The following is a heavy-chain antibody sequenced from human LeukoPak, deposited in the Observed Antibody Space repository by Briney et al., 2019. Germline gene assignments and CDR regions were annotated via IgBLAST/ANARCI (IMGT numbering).Heavy chain of an antibody. D-gene: IGHD3-3*01. Sequence: GGSLRLSCEASGFTFSSYGMHWVRQAPGKGLEWVAVISYDGSNKYYADSVKGRFTISRDNSKNTLYLQMNSLRAEDTAVYYCAKDAVLRFLEWPGNWFDPWGQGTLVTVSS. J-gene: IGHJ5*02. CDR3: AKDAVLRFLEWPGNWFDP. CDR1: GFTFSSYG. V-gene: IGHV3-30*18. CDR2: ISYDGSNK.